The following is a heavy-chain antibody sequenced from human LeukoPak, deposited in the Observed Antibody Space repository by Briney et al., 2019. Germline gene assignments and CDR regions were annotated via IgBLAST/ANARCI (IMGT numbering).Heavy chain of an antibody. J-gene: IGHJ4*02. CDR3: ARAKKDSSGYYN. CDR2: INAGNGNT. D-gene: IGHD3-22*01. Sequence: GASVKVPCKASGYTFTSYAMHWVRQAPGQRLEWMGWINAGNGNTKYSQKFQGRVTITRDTSASTAYMVLSSLRSEDTAVYYCARAKKDSSGYYNWGQGTLVTVSS. V-gene: IGHV1-3*01. CDR1: GYTFTSYA.